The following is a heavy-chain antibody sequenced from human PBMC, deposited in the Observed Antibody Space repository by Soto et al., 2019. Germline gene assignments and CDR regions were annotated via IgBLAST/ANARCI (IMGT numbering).Heavy chain of an antibody. J-gene: IGHJ3*02. CDR3: ARGAKRNYYDSSGKDAFDI. Sequence: GASVKVSCKASGYTFTSYDINWVRQATGQGLEWMGWMNPNSGNTGYAQKFQGRVTMTRNTSISTVYMELSSLRSEDTVVYYCARGAKRNYYDSSGKDAFDIWGQGTMVTVSS. D-gene: IGHD3-22*01. CDR1: GYTFTSYD. CDR2: MNPNSGNT. V-gene: IGHV1-8*01.